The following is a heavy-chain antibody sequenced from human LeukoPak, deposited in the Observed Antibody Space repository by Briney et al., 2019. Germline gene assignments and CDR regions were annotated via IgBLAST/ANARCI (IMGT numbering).Heavy chain of an antibody. V-gene: IGHV4-39*01. J-gene: IGHJ4*02. Sequence: SETLSLTCTVSGGSISSSSYYWGWIRQPPGEGLEWIGSIYYSGSTYYNPSLKSRVTISVDTSKNQFSLKLSSVTAADTAVYYCARRYDFWSGYFYYFDYWGQGTLVTVSS. CDR2: IYYSGST. D-gene: IGHD3-3*01. CDR3: ARRYDFWSGYFYYFDY. CDR1: GGSISSSSYY.